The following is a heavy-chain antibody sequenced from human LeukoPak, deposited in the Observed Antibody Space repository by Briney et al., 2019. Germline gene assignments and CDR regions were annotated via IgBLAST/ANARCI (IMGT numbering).Heavy chain of an antibody. CDR3: SGRSGFSSIY. D-gene: IGHD6-19*01. J-gene: IGHJ4*02. Sequence: GSLRLSCAASGFTSTTHWMNWVRQAPGGGLEWLDNIKPDGSDKYYVDSVMGRFTISRDNAKNLVYLQMNSLRTEDTAVYYCSGRSGFSSIYWGQGTLVSVSS. V-gene: IGHV3-7*01. CDR1: GFTSTTHW. CDR2: IKPDGSDK.